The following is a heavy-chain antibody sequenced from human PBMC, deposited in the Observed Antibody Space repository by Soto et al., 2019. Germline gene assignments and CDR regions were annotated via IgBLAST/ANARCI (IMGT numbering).Heavy chain of an antibody. CDR1: GYTFTGYY. D-gene: IGHD5-12*01. CDR3: ARAKGVATGTFDY. CDR2: INPNSGGT. Sequence: ASVKVSCKASGYTFTGYYMHWVRQAPGQGLEWMGWINPNSGGTNYAQKFQGWVTMTRDTSISTAYMELRSLRSDDTAVYYCARAKGVATGTFDYWGQGTLVTVSS. J-gene: IGHJ4*02. V-gene: IGHV1-2*04.